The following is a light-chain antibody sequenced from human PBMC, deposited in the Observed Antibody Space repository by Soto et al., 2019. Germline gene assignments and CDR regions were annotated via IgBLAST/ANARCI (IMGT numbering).Light chain of an antibody. J-gene: IGKJ4*01. CDR2: ATS. CDR1: QAISSY. CDR3: HKYNHAPT. Sequence: DIQLTQSPSSLSASVGDRVTITCRASQAISSYLAWYQQKPGKVPELLIYATSTLQSGAPSRFSDSGSGTDFTLTISSLQPEDVATYYCHKYNHAPTFGGGTKVAIK. V-gene: IGKV1-27*01.